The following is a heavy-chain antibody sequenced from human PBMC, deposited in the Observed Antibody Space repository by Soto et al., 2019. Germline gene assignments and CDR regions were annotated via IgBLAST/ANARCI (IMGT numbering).Heavy chain of an antibody. V-gene: IGHV4-59*01. J-gene: IGHJ1*01. Sequence: SETLSLTCTVSGRSISSFYWSWIRQSPGKGLEWIGSIYDTGRTNYNPSLESRVTISVDRSKNQFSLKLTSVTAADRAVYYCARDRGGTFHLWAQGTLVTVPQ. CDR3: ARDRGGTFHL. CDR1: GRSISSFY. CDR2: IYDTGRT. D-gene: IGHD1-26*01.